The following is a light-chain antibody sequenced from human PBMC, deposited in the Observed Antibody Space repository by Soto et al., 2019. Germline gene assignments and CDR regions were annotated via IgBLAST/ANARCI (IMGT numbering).Light chain of an antibody. J-gene: IGKJ4*01. CDR3: QQFNSYPLT. CDR2: AAS. V-gene: IGKV1-9*01. Sequence: DIHLTQSQSFLSASVGDRVTITCRASQGIASSLAWYQQKAGKAPKLLIYAASTLESGVPSRFSGSGPGTEFTLTISSLQPEYFAIYYCQQFNSYPLTCGGGTKVEIK. CDR1: QGIASS.